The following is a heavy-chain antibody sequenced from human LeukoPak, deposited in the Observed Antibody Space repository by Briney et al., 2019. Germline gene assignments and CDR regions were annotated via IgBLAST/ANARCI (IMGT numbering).Heavy chain of an antibody. CDR3: ARGVEPLAANTLAY. Sequence: GGSLRLFCAASGFNVITNDMTWVRQAPGKGLAWVSVLYSDGNTKYADSVQGRFTISGDNSKNTLYLEMNSLSPDDTAVYYCARGVEPLAANTLAYWGQGTLVTVSS. CDR2: LYSDGNT. D-gene: IGHD1-14*01. CDR1: GFNVITND. J-gene: IGHJ4*02. V-gene: IGHV3-53*01.